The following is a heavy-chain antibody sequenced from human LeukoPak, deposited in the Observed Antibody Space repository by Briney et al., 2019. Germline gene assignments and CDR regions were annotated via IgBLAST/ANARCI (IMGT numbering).Heavy chain of an antibody. J-gene: IGHJ4*02. CDR3: ARVSATMRGYYFDY. Sequence: PSETLSLTCTVSGGSISSGGYYWSWIRQHPGKGLEWIGYIYYSGSTYYNPSLKSRVTISVDTSKNQFSLKLSSVTAADTAVYCCARVSATMRGYYFDYWGQGTLVTVSP. D-gene: IGHD5-12*01. CDR1: GGSISSGGYY. V-gene: IGHV4-31*03. CDR2: IYYSGST.